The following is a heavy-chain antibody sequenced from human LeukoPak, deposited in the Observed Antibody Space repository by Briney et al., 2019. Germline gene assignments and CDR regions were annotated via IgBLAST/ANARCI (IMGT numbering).Heavy chain of an antibody. D-gene: IGHD6-6*01. Sequence: PSETLSLTCTVSGGSISSYYWSWIWQPPGKGLEWIGYIYNSGSTNYNPSLKSRVTISVDTSKNQFSLKLSSVTAADTAVYYCARGVKIEYSSSSRKWFFDLWGRGTLVSVS. CDR3: ARGVKIEYSSSSRKWFFDL. CDR2: IYNSGST. J-gene: IGHJ2*01. CDR1: GGSISSYY. V-gene: IGHV4-59*08.